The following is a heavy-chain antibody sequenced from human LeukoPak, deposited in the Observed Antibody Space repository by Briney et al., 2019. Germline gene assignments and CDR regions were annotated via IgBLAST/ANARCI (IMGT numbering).Heavy chain of an antibody. CDR3: TRETSSRYFDY. CDR2: MNPNSGRT. CDR1: GYTLTSYD. Sequence: ASVQVSCQASGYTLTSYDINWVRQATGQGLEWMGWMNPNSGRTGYAQNFQGRITITRNTSISTAYMELSSLRSEDTAVYYCTRETSSRYFDYWGQGTLVTVSS. V-gene: IGHV1-8*01. J-gene: IGHJ4*02.